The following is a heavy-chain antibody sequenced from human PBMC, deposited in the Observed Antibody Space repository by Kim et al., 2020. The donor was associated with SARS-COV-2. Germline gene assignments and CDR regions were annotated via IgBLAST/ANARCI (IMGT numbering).Heavy chain of an antibody. CDR2: ISYDGSNK. Sequence: GGSLRLSCAASGFTFSSYGMHWVRQAPGKGLEWVAVISYDGSNKYYADSVKGRFTISRDNSKNTLYLQMNSLRAEDTAVYYCAKEYSSSWSNRSTKNWYFDLWGRGTLVTVSS. J-gene: IGHJ2*01. CDR1: GFTFSSYG. D-gene: IGHD6-13*01. V-gene: IGHV3-30*18. CDR3: AKEYSSSWSNRSTKNWYFDL.